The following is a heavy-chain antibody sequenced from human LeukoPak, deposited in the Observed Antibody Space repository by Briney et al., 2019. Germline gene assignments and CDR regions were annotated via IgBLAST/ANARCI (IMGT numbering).Heavy chain of an antibody. D-gene: IGHD3-9*01. CDR1: GVSIRSGSYY. CDR3: AREVSDYDILTGWIDY. Sequence: SETLSLTCTVSGVSIRSGSYYWSWIRQPAGKGLEWIGRIYTSGTTNYNPSLKSRVTISVGTSKSQFSLKLSSVTAADTAVYYCAREVSDYDILTGWIDYWGQGALVTVSS. CDR2: IYTSGTT. J-gene: IGHJ4*02. V-gene: IGHV4-61*02.